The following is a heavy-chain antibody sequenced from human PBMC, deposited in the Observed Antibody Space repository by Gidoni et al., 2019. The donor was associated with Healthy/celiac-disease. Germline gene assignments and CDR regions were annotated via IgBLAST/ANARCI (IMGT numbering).Heavy chain of an antibody. J-gene: IGHJ4*02. CDR2: ISSSSSYI. CDR3: ARGETLGYVATTLDY. Sequence: EVQLVESGGGVVKPGGSLRLSCSASGFTFRSYSLTWVRQAPGKGLEWVSSISSSSSYIYYADSVKGRLTISRDNAKNSLYLQMNSLRAEDTAVYYCARGETLGYVATTLDYWGQGTLVTVSS. CDR1: GFTFRSYS. D-gene: IGHD5-12*01. V-gene: IGHV3-21*02.